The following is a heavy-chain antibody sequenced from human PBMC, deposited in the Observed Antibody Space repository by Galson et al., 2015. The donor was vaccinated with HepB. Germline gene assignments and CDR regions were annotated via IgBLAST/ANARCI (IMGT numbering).Heavy chain of an antibody. V-gene: IGHV2-70*11. CDR3: ARTPPQRDSSGSRDYFDY. CDR1: GFSLSTSGMC. CDR2: IDWDDDK. J-gene: IGHJ4*02. Sequence: PALVKPTQPLTLTCTFSGFSLSTSGMCVSWLRQPPGKALEWLARIDWDDDKYYSTSLKTRLTISKDTSKNQVVLTMTNMDPVDTATYYCARTPPQRDSSGSRDYFDYWGQGTLVTVSS. D-gene: IGHD6-19*01.